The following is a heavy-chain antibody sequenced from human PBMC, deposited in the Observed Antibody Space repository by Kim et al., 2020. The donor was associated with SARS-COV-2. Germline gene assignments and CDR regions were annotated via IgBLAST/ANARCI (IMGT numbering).Heavy chain of an antibody. V-gene: IGHV4-31*02. Sequence: PTHKVRVTIPRDTSKNHFSLKLSSVAAADTAVYYCARGDYGDYPNWYFDLWGRGTLVTVSS. J-gene: IGHJ2*01. CDR3: ARGDYGDYPNWYFDL. D-gene: IGHD4-17*01.